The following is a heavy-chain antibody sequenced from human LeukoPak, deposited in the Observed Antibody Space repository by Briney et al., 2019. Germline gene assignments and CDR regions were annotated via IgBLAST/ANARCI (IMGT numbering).Heavy chain of an antibody. D-gene: IGHD3-9*01. J-gene: IGHJ6*02. V-gene: IGHV3-23*01. CDR2: ISGSGGST. Sequence: GGSLRLSCAASGFTFSGYAMTWVRQAPGKGLKWVSAISGSGGSTYYADSVKGRFTISRDNSKNTLYLQMNSLRAEDTAVYYCAKVLGYDILTGYGYYYGMDVWGQGTTVTVSS. CDR1: GFTFSGYA. CDR3: AKVLGYDILTGYGYYYGMDV.